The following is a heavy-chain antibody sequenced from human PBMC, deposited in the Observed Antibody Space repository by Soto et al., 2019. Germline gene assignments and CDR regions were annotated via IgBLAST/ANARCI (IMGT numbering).Heavy chain of an antibody. D-gene: IGHD3-3*01. J-gene: IGHJ6*02. CDR3: ARPTYYDFWSGYQTGYYYYGMDV. Sequence: QVQLVQSGAEVKKPGSSVKVSCKASGGTFSSYGISWVRQAPGQGLEWMGGIIPIIGTANYAQKFQGRVTITADESTSTAYRGLSSLRSEDTAVYYCARPTYYDFWSGYQTGYYYYGMDVWGQGTTVTVSS. CDR1: GGTFSSYG. CDR2: IIPIIGTA. V-gene: IGHV1-69*12.